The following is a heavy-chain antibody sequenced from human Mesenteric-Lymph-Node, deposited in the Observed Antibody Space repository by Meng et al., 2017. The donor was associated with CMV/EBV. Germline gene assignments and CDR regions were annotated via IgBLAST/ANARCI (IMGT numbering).Heavy chain of an antibody. Sequence: GESLKISCAASGFTFSSYAINWVRQAPGKGLEWVSAVSGSGGSTYYADSVKGQFTISRDNSKNTLYLQMNSLRAEDTAVYYCAKRFVVPGAIPDYYGMDVWGQGTTVTVSS. CDR1: GFTFSSYA. V-gene: IGHV3-23*01. CDR2: VSGSGGST. D-gene: IGHD2-2*01. J-gene: IGHJ6*02. CDR3: AKRFVVPGAIPDYYGMDV.